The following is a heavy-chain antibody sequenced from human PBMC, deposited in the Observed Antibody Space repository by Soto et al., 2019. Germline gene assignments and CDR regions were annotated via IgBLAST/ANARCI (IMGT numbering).Heavy chain of an antibody. J-gene: IGHJ4*02. V-gene: IGHV4-59*01. D-gene: IGHD6-13*01. Sequence: QVQLQESGPGLVKPSEPLSLTCSVSGGSMKTYFWTWIRQPPGKGLEWIGPIYHSGSTDYHPSLNTRSTISFATSNNQLSLKLTSVTSADTAVYYCARESRRVLAAVGNLDYWGQGVLVAVSS. CDR3: ARESRRVLAAVGNLDY. CDR2: IYHSGST. CDR1: GGSMKTYF.